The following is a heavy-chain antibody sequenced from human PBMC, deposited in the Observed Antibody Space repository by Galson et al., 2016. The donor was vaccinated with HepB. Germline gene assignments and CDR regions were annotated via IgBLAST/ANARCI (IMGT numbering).Heavy chain of an antibody. CDR2: MSPTSAYL. CDR3: ARGGTRGYLDWFFDL. J-gene: IGHJ2*01. V-gene: IGHV3-11*06. CDR1: GXXFAXXX. Sequence: SLRXSCAASGXXFAXXXMAXXXQAXGKGLEWVSHMSPTSAYLRYADSVKGRFSISMDNADGSLYLQLNSLRADDTAIYFCARGGTRGYLDWFFDLWGRGTLVTVSS. D-gene: IGHD3-10*01.